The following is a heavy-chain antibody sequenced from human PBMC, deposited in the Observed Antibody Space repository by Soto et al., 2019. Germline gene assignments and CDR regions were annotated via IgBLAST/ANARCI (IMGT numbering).Heavy chain of an antibody. V-gene: IGHV3-30-3*01. Sequence: LRLSCAASGFTFSSYAMHWVRQAPGKGLEWVAVISYDGSNKYYADSVKGRFIISRDNSKNTLYLQMNSLRAEDTAVYYCARWVGTIDYWGQGTLVTVSS. CDR1: GFTFSSYA. CDR3: ARWVGTIDY. CDR2: ISYDGSNK. J-gene: IGHJ4*02.